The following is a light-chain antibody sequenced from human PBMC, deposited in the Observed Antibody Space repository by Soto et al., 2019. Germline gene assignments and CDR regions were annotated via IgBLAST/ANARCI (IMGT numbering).Light chain of an antibody. V-gene: IGKV1-5*03. Sequence: DIQMTQSPSTLSASVGDRVTITCRASQSISSWLAWYQQKPGKAPKLLIYKASSLESGVPSRFSGSGSGTEFTLTISSLQPDGFATYYCQQYNSYSATFGQGTKLEIK. CDR2: KAS. CDR1: QSISSW. CDR3: QQYNSYSAT. J-gene: IGKJ2*01.